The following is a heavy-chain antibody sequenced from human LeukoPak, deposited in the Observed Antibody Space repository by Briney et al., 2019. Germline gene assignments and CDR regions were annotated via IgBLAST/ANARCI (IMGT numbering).Heavy chain of an antibody. D-gene: IGHD3-3*01. V-gene: IGHV3-21*01. J-gene: IGHJ5*02. Sequence: PGGSLRLSCAASGFTFSSYSMNWVRQAPGKGLEWVSSISSSSSYIYYADSVKGRFTISRDNAKNSPYLQMNSLRAEDTAVYYCARTFYDFWSDPTSWFDPWGQGTLVTVSS. CDR3: ARTFYDFWSDPTSWFDP. CDR2: ISSSSSYI. CDR1: GFTFSSYS.